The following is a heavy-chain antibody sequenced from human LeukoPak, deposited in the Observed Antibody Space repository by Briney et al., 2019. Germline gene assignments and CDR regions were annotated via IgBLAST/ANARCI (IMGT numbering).Heavy chain of an antibody. J-gene: IGHJ4*02. V-gene: IGHV3-66*01. CDR1: GFTVSSNY. D-gene: IGHD5/OR15-5a*01. CDR2: IYSGGST. Sequence: GGSLRLSCAASGFTVSSNYMSWVRQAPGKGLEWVSVIYSGGSTYYADSAKGRFTISRDNSKNTLYLQMNSLRAEDTAVYYCARDLYLRSLGGWGQGTLVTVSS. CDR3: ARDLYLRSLGG.